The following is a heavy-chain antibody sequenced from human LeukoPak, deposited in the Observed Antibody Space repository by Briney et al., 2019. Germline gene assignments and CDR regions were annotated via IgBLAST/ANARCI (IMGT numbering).Heavy chain of an antibody. CDR3: ARVGPYSNLDC. D-gene: IGHD4-11*01. Sequence: LSLTCSVSGVSISTSVYYWGWIRQPPGKGLEWVAVISYDGSNKYYADSVKGRFTISRDNSKNTLYLQMNSLRAEDTAVYYCARVGPYSNLDCWGQGTLVTVSS. V-gene: IGHV3-30-3*01. CDR1: GVSISTSV. CDR2: ISYDGSNK. J-gene: IGHJ4*02.